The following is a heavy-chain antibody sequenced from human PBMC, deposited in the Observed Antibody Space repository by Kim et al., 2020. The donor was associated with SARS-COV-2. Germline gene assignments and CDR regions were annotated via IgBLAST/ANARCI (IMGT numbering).Heavy chain of an antibody. Sequence: GGSLRLSCAASGFTFSSYSMNWVRQAPGKGLEWVSYISSSSSYIYYVDSVKGRFTISRDNAKNSLYLQMNSLRAEDTAVYYCARDCHPSSGGSCYFSWGQGTLVTVSS. J-gene: IGHJ4*02. CDR1: GFTFSSYS. D-gene: IGHD2-15*01. V-gene: IGHV3-21*01. CDR3: ARDCHPSSGGSCYFS. CDR2: ISSSSSYI.